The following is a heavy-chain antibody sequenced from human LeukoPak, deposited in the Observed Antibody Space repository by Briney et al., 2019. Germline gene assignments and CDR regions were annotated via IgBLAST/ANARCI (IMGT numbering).Heavy chain of an antibody. CDR2: NYYSGST. Sequence: SETLSLTCTVSGGSISSYYWSWIRQPPGKGLEWIGYNYYSGSTNYNPSLKSRVTISVDTSKNQFSLKLSSVTAADTAVYYCARASGAYCSSTSCYRANAFDIWGQGTMVTVSS. CDR3: ARASGAYCSSTSCYRANAFDI. J-gene: IGHJ3*02. CDR1: GGSISSYY. V-gene: IGHV4-59*01. D-gene: IGHD2-2*02.